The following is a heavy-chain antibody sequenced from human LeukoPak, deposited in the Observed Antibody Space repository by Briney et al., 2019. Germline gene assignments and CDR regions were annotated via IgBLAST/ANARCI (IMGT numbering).Heavy chain of an antibody. D-gene: IGHD2-21*02. V-gene: IGHV3-11*01. CDR3: ARVVAAITNWFDP. J-gene: IGHJ5*02. CDR1: GFTFSDYY. Sequence: GGSLRLSCAASGFTFSDYYMSWIRQAPGKGLEWVSYIRSSGSTIYYADSVKGRFTISRDNAKNSLYLQMNSLRAEDTAVYYCARVVAAITNWFDPWGQGTLVTVSS. CDR2: IRSSGSTI.